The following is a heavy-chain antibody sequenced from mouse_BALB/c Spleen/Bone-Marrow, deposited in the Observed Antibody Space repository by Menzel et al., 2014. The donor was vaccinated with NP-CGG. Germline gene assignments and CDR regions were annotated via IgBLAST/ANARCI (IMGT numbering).Heavy chain of an antibody. Sequence: DVKLQESGGDLVQPGGSLKLSCAASGFDFSRYWMTWVRQAPGKGLEWIGEINPDSSTINYTPSLKDKFIISRDNAKNTLYLQMSKVRSEDTALYYCAKNYYYGYVAYWGQGTLVTVSA. V-gene: IGHV4-1*02. J-gene: IGHJ3*01. CDR2: INPDSSTI. D-gene: IGHD1-2*01. CDR3: AKNYYYGYVAY. CDR1: GFDFSRYW.